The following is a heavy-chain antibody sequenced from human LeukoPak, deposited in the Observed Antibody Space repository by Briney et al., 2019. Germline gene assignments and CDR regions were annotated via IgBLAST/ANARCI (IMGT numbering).Heavy chain of an antibody. J-gene: IGHJ4*02. V-gene: IGHV4-59*08. CDR3: ARQGPGRDNDY. CDR1: GGSISSYY. Sequence: PSETLSLTCTVSGGSISSYYWSWIRQPPGKGLEWIGYIYYSGSTNYNPSLKSRVTISVDTSKNQFSLKLSSVPAADTAVYYCARQGPGRDNDYWGQGTLVTVSS. CDR2: IYYSGST. D-gene: IGHD2-15*01.